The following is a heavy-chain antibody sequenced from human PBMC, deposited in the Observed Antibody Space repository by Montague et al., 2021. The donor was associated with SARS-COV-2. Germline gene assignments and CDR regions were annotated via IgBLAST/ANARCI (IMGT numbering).Heavy chain of an antibody. CDR3: VREKYYFDDSGSK. CDR1: GVSISSGSYY. Sequence: SETLSLTCSVSGVSISSGSYYWSWVRQPPGKGLEWIGYVYHTGSTNYNPTRKSRVTLSIDTSKNQFSLNLTSVTAADTAVYYCVREKYYFDDSGSKWGQGTLVT. J-gene: IGHJ4*02. D-gene: IGHD3-22*01. V-gene: IGHV4-61*01. CDR2: VYHTGST.